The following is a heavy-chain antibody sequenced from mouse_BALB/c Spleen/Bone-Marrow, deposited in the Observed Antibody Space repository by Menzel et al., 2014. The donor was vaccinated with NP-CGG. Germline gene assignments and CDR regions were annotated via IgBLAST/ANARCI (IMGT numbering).Heavy chain of an antibody. CDR3: ARDNYGSRVFDY. V-gene: IGHV2-9*02. D-gene: IGHD1-1*01. CDR2: IWAGGST. Sequence: QVQLKESGPGLVAPSQSLSITCTVSGFSLTSYGVHWVRQPPGKGLEWLGVIWAGGSTNYNSALMSRLSISKDNSKSQVFLKMNSLQTDDTAKYYCARDNYGSRVFDYWGQGTTLTVSS. J-gene: IGHJ2*01. CDR1: GFSLTSYG.